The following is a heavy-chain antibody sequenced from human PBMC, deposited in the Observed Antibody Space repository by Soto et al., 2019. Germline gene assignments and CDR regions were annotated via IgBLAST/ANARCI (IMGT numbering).Heavy chain of an antibody. D-gene: IGHD3-9*01. Sequence: KASETLSLTCTVSGASISGFYWSWIRKSAGKGLEWIGRIYATGTTDYNPSLKSRVMMSVDTSKKQFSLKLRSVTAADTAVYYCARVRWLSEYDILTGYYIFDQWGRGTLVTVSS. CDR1: GASISGFY. J-gene: IGHJ4*02. CDR3: ARVRWLSEYDILTGYYIFDQ. CDR2: IYATGTT. V-gene: IGHV4-4*07.